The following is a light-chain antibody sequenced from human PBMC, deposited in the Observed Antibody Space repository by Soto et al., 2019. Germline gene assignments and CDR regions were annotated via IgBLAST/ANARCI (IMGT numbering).Light chain of an antibody. Sequence: EIVLTQSPGTLSLSPGERATLSCRASQSVSSSYLAWYQQKPGQAPRLLIYGASSRATGIPDRFSGSGSGTHFTLPISRLEPEDFAVYYCQQYGSSPFTFGGGTKVEIK. J-gene: IGKJ4*01. CDR1: QSVSSSY. V-gene: IGKV3-20*01. CDR2: GAS. CDR3: QQYGSSPFT.